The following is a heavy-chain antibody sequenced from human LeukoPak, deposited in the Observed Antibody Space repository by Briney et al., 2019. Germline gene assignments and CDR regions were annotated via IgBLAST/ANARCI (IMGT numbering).Heavy chain of an antibody. CDR1: GGSISSYY. V-gene: IGHV4-59*01. CDR3: ARVQTYSSSWYYYYYYMDV. Sequence: SETLSLTCTVSGGSISSYYWSWIRQPPGKGLEWIGYIYYSGSTNYNPSLKSRVTISVDMSKNQFSLKLSSVTAADTAVYYCARVQTYSSSWYYYYYYMDVWGKGTTVTVSS. J-gene: IGHJ6*03. CDR2: IYYSGST. D-gene: IGHD6-13*01.